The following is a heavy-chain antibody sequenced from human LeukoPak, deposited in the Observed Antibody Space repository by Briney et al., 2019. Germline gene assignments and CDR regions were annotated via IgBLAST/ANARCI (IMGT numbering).Heavy chain of an antibody. Sequence: PSETLSLTCAVYGGSFSGYYWSWVRQPPGKGLERIGYIHYSGYTNYNPSLKSRVAISVDTSKNQFSLKLSSVTAADTAVYYCAREGGGDAIDAFDIWGQGTMVTVSS. J-gene: IGHJ3*02. CDR2: IHYSGYT. CDR3: AREGGGDAIDAFDI. D-gene: IGHD2-21*02. CDR1: GGSFSGYY. V-gene: IGHV4-59*01.